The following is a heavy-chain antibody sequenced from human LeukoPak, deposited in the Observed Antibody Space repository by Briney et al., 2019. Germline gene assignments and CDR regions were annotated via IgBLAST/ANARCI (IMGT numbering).Heavy chain of an antibody. Sequence: ASVKVSCKASGYTFTSYGISWVRQAPGQGLEWMGWISAYNGNTNYAQKFQGRVTITRNTSISTAYMELSSLRSEDTAVYYCARGAVTIFGVVLNLDVWGKGTTVTVSS. CDR3: ARGAVTIFGVVLNLDV. J-gene: IGHJ6*04. CDR1: GYTFTSYG. CDR2: ISAYNGNT. D-gene: IGHD3-3*01. V-gene: IGHV1-18*01.